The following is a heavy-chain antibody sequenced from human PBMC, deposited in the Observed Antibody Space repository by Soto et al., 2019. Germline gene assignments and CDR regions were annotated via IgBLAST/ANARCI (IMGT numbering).Heavy chain of an antibody. V-gene: IGHV3-23*01. D-gene: IGHD3-3*01. J-gene: IGHJ4*02. CDR3: AKDRDFWGGYYKHRGFDY. CDR1: GFTFSTYA. Sequence: EVQLLESGGGLVQPGGSLRLSCAASGFTFSTYAMGCVRQAPGKGLEWVSAISGSGGTTHYADAVKGRFTISRDSAKNTLYLQMNSLRVEDTAVYYCAKDRDFWGGYYKHRGFDYWGQGTLVTVSS. CDR2: ISGSGGTT.